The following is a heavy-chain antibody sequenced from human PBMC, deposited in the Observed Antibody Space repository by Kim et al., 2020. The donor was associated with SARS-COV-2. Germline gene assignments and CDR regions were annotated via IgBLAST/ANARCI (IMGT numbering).Heavy chain of an antibody. J-gene: IGHJ6*03. D-gene: IGHD2-2*01. Sequence: GGSLRLSCAASGFTFSDYYMSWIRQAPGKGLEWVSYISSSGSTIYYADSVKGRFTISRDNAKNSLYLQMNSLRAEDTAVYYCARVVGDIVVVPAAIRISYYYYYMDVWGKGTTVTVSS. CDR1: GFTFSDYY. V-gene: IGHV3-11*01. CDR2: ISSSGSTI. CDR3: ARVVGDIVVVPAAIRISYYYYYMDV.